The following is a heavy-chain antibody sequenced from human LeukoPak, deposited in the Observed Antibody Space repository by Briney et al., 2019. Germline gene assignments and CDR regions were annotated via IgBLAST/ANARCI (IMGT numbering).Heavy chain of an antibody. CDR3: ANWDIVVVVAATGYYYMDV. CDR2: ISGSGGST. Sequence: GGSLRLSCAASGFTFSSYSMNWVRQAPGKGLEWVSAISGSGGSTYYADSVKGRFTISRDNSKNTLYLQMNSLRAEDTAVYYCANWDIVVVVAATGYYYMDVWGKGTTVTVSS. D-gene: IGHD2-15*01. J-gene: IGHJ6*03. CDR1: GFTFSSYS. V-gene: IGHV3-23*01.